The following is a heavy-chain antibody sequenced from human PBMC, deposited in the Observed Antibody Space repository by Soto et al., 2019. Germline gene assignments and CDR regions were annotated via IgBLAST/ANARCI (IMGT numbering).Heavy chain of an antibody. Sequence: PGGSLRLSCAASGFTFSNAWMNWVRQAPGKGLEWVGRIKSKTDGGTTDYAAPVKGRFTISRDDSKNTLYLQMNSLKTEDTALYYCTASGITVYGVVQHAYSGQRTLDPDSS. CDR3: TASGITVYGVVQHAY. J-gene: IGHJ1*01. V-gene: IGHV3-15*07. CDR1: GFTFSNAW. D-gene: IGHD1-20*01. CDR2: IKSKTDGGTT.